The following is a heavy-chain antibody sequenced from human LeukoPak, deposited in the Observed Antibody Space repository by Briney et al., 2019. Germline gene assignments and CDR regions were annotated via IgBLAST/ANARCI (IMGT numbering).Heavy chain of an antibody. Sequence: GASVKVSCKASGGTFSSYAISWVRQAPGQGLEWMGGIIPIFGTANYAQKFQGRVTITTDESTSTAYMELSSLRSEDTAVYYCAGAFCNSTSCAIDYWGQGTLVTVSS. J-gene: IGHJ4*02. D-gene: IGHD2-2*01. V-gene: IGHV1-69*05. CDR2: IIPIFGTA. CDR1: GGTFSSYA. CDR3: AGAFCNSTSCAIDY.